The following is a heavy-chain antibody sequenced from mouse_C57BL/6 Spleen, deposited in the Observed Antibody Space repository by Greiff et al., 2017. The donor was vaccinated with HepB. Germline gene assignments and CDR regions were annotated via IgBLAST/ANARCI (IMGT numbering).Heavy chain of an antibody. Sequence: EVQVVESGEGLVKPGGSLKLSCAASGFTFSSYAMSWVRQTPEKRLEWVAYISSGGDYIYYADTVKGRFTISRDNARNTLYLQMSSLKSEDTAMYYCTRDSYSNYYAMDYWGQGTSVTVSS. CDR1: GFTFSSYA. J-gene: IGHJ4*01. CDR2: ISSGGDYI. D-gene: IGHD2-5*01. V-gene: IGHV5-9-1*02. CDR3: TRDSYSNYYAMDY.